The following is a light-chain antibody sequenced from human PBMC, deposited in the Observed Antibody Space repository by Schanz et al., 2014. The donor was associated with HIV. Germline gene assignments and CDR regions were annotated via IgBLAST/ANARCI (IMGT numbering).Light chain of an antibody. V-gene: IGKV3-15*01. CDR2: GAS. CDR3: HQYATSSWT. Sequence: DIVMTQSPTTLPVSPGERVTVSCRASQTISSNLAWYQQKRGQTPRLLIYGASTRAPGIPVRFSGSGSGTDFTLTIFNLQPDDSATYYCHQYATSSWTFGQGTKVEIK. CDR1: QTISSN. J-gene: IGKJ1*01.